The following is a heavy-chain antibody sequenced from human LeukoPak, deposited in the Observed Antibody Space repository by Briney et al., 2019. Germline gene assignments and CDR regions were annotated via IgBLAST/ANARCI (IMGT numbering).Heavy chain of an antibody. CDR1: GLTVSSYA. V-gene: IGHV3-23*01. J-gene: IGHJ4*02. CDR3: AKYTSGTYYRGLDQ. D-gene: IGHD3-10*01. Sequence: GGSLRLSCGASGLTVSSYAMSWVRQAPGKGLEWVSTIIGTAGNTYYADSVKGRFTISRDDSRNTVYLQMNSLRAEDTAVYACAKYTSGTYYRGLDQWGQGTLVTVSS. CDR2: IIGTAGNT.